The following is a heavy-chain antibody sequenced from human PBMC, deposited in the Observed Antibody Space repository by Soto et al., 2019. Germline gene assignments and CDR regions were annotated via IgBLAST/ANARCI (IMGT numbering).Heavy chain of an antibody. J-gene: IGHJ6*02. CDR2: ITTTSTYK. CDR1: AFTFNNFP. V-gene: IGHV3-21*01. Sequence: LRLSCVASAFTFNNFPMHWVRQAPGKGLQWLASITTTSTYKYYADSVKGRFSISRDNAKNSLYLELTNLRSEDTAVYYCAREKCSSTSCNHGMDVWGRGTTVTVSS. CDR3: AREKCSSTSCNHGMDV. D-gene: IGHD2-2*01.